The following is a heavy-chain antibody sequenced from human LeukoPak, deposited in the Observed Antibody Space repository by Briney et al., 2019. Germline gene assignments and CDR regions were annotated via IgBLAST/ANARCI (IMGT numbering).Heavy chain of an antibody. Sequence: SETLSLTCTVSGGSISSYYWSWIRQPPGKGLEWIGYIYYSGSTKYNPSLTSRVTISVDTSKNQFSLKLSSVTAADTAVYYCARDGEMATTTYNWFDSWGQGTLVTVSA. V-gene: IGHV4-59*01. CDR1: GGSISSYY. CDR3: ARDGEMATTTYNWFDS. CDR2: IYYSGST. J-gene: IGHJ5*01. D-gene: IGHD5-24*01.